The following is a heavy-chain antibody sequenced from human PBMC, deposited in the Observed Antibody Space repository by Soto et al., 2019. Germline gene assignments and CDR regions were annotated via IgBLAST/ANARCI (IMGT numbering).Heavy chain of an antibody. D-gene: IGHD5-12*01. CDR1: GFTFSSYG. Sequence: QVQLVESGGGVVQPGRSLRLSCAASGFTFSSYGMHWVRQAPGKGLEWVAVISYDGSNKYYADSVKGRFTISRDNSKNTLYLQMNSLRAEDTAVYYCAKDPTKAYEDLLDYYYGMDVWGQGTTVTVSS. J-gene: IGHJ6*02. CDR3: AKDPTKAYEDLLDYYYGMDV. CDR2: ISYDGSNK. V-gene: IGHV3-30*18.